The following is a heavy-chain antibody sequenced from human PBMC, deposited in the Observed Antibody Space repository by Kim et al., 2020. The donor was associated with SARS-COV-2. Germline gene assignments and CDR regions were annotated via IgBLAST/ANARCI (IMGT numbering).Heavy chain of an antibody. Sequence: GNKNYAQKFQERVTITRDMSTSTAYMELSSLRSEDTAVYYCAASEDDFDYWGQGTLVTVSS. CDR2: GNK. J-gene: IGHJ4*02. CDR3: AASEDDFDY. V-gene: IGHV1-58*01.